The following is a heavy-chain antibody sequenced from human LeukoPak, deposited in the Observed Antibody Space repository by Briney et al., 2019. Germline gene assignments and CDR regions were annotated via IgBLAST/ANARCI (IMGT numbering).Heavy chain of an antibody. V-gene: IGHV4-34*01. J-gene: IGHJ4*02. CDR3: ARVRSNKMVRGVINRYYFDY. D-gene: IGHD3-10*01. CDR2: INHSGST. CDR1: GGSSSGYY. Sequence: SETLSLTCAVYGGSSSGYYWSWIRQPPGKGLEWIGEINHSGSTNYNPSLKSRVTISVDTSKNQFSLKLSSVTAADTAVYYCARVRSNKMVRGVINRYYFDYWGQGTLVTVSS.